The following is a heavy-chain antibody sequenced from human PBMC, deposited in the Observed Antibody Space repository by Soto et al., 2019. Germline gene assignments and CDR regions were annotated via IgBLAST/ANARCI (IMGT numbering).Heavy chain of an antibody. CDR1: GFTFSSYG. V-gene: IGHV3-33*01. D-gene: IGHD4-4*01. J-gene: IGHJ3*02. CDR2: IWYDGSNK. CDR3: ARDPTVTTVSLAFDI. Sequence: QVQLVESGGGVVQPGRSLRLSCAASGFTFSSYGMHWVRQAPGKGLEWVAVIWYDGSNKYYADSVKGRFTISRDNSKNTLYLQMNSLRAEDTAVYYCARDPTVTTVSLAFDIWGQGTMVTVSS.